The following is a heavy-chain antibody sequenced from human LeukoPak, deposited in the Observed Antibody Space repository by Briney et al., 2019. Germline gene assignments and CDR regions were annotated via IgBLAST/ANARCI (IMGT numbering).Heavy chain of an antibody. J-gene: IGHJ5*02. V-gene: IGHV1-69*13. Sequence: ASVKVSCKASGGTFSSYAISWVRQAPGQGLEWMGGIIPIFGTANYAQKSQGRVTITADESTSTAYMELSSLRSEDTAVYYCARDSSGWYGWFDPWGQGTLVTVSS. CDR2: IIPIFGTA. CDR1: GGTFSSYA. D-gene: IGHD6-19*01. CDR3: ARDSSGWYGWFDP.